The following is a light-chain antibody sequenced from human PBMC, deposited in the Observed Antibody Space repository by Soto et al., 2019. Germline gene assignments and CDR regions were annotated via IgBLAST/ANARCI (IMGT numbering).Light chain of an antibody. J-gene: IGKJ5*01. V-gene: IGKV3-11*01. Sequence: VLTQSPATLSLSPGERATLSCRASQSFRGLLAWYQQKPGQAPRLLIYDAYNRATGIPPRFSGSGSGTDFTLTISSLEPEDSAVYYCQQRHMWPITFGQGTRLEIK. CDR3: QQRHMWPIT. CDR2: DAY. CDR1: QSFRGL.